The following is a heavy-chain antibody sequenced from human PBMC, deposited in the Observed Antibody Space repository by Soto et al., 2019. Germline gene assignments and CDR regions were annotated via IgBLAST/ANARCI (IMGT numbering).Heavy chain of an antibody. D-gene: IGHD3-22*01. CDR2: INPNSGDT. CDR3: ARARTTYYNTSDYDF. CDR1: GYTFVGYY. J-gene: IGHJ4*02. V-gene: IGHV1-2*02. Sequence: ASVKVSCKASGYTFVGYYMQWVRQAPGQGLEWMAWINPNSGDTNYAQKFQGRVTMTRDTSISTAYTELSRLRFDDTAVYYCARARTTYYNTSDYDFWRQGTLVTFSS.